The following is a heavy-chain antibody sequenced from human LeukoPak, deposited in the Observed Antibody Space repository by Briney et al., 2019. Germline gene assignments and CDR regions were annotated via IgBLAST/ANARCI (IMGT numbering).Heavy chain of an antibody. J-gene: IGHJ4*02. CDR1: GFTFSSYA. CDR3: AKEGLIVVVPAAMGDY. CDR2: ISGSGGST. D-gene: IGHD2-2*01. V-gene: IGHV3-23*01. Sequence: GGSLRLSCAASGFTFSSYAMSWVRQPQGKGLEGSSAISGSGGSTYYADSVKGRFTISRDNSKNTLYLQMNSLRAEDTAVYYCAKEGLIVVVPAAMGDYWGQGTLVTVSS.